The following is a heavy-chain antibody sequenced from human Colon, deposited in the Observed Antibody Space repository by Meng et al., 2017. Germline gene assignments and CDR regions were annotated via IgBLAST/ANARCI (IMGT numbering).Heavy chain of an antibody. CDR3: ARGASDYDFDY. CDR2: IYNSGIS. CDR1: GVSISDVF. V-gene: IGHV4-59*07. Sequence: QVPLQESGPRLGKASDTSSLSCIVSGVSISDVFWNWIRQPAGKGLDWIGHIYNSGISNYDPSLKSRVIISVDTSKNQFSMKLSSVTAADTAVYYCARGASDYDFDYWGQGTLVTVSS. D-gene: IGHD3-22*01. J-gene: IGHJ4*02.